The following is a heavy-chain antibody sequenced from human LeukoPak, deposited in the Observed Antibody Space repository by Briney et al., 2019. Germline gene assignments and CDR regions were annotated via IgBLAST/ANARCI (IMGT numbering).Heavy chain of an antibody. CDR3: AKEKQRNFDY. V-gene: IGHV3-23*01. CDR2: ISGSGDST. J-gene: IGHJ4*02. Sequence: GGSLRLSCAASGSTFSNYAMSWVRQAPGKGLEWVSGISGSGDSTYYGDSVKGRFTISRDNSKNKLYLQMNSLRAEDTAVYYCAKEKQRNFDYWGQGTLVTVSS. CDR1: GSTFSNYA.